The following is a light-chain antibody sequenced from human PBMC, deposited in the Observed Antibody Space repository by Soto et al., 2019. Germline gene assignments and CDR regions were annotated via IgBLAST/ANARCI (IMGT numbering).Light chain of an antibody. Sequence: DIQMTQSPSSLSASIGDRVSITCRASQSIGNFLNWYQQKPGKVPKLVIYAASNLHSGVPSRFSGSGSGTEFTLTISSLQLEDFAAYYCQQSYTSPAFTFGPGTRVNAK. CDR2: AAS. V-gene: IGKV1-39*01. CDR3: QQSYTSPAFT. J-gene: IGKJ3*01. CDR1: QSIGNF.